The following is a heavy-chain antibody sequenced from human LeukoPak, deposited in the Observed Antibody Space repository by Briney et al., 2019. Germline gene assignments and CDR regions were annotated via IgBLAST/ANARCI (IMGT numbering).Heavy chain of an antibody. V-gene: IGHV1-2*02. Sequence: ASVKVSCKASGYTFTDYYVHWVRQAPGQGLEWMGWINPNSGGTNSAHKFQDRVAMTRDTSISTAYMELSRLRSVDTAVYYCARGYCSGGGCYSDYFDYWGQGTLVTVSS. CDR3: ARGYCSGGGCYSDYFDY. CDR2: INPNSGGT. D-gene: IGHD2-15*01. CDR1: GYTFTDYY. J-gene: IGHJ4*02.